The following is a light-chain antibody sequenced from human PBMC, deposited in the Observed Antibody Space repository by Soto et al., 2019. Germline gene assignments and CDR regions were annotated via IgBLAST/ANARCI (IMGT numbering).Light chain of an antibody. J-gene: IGLJ3*02. CDR3: CSFAHSTMV. Sequence: QSALTQPASVSGSLGQSITISCTGTSSDVGSYKFVSWYQHPPGIAPKLLIYEGIKRPSGVSNRFSASKSGSTASLTISGLQAEDVADYYCCSFAHSTMVFGGGTKLTVL. V-gene: IGLV2-23*01. CDR2: EGI. CDR1: SSDVGSYKF.